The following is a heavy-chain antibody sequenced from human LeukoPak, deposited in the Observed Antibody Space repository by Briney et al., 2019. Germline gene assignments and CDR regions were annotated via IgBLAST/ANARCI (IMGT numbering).Heavy chain of an antibody. Sequence: GALVKVSCKASGYTFTSYGISWVRQAPGQGLEWMGWISAYNGNTNYAQKLQGRVTMTTDTSTSTAYMELRSLRSDDTAVYYCARDRRPSYYGSGSYYIGPEGAFDIWGQGTMVTVSS. CDR1: GYTFTSYG. CDR3: ARDRRPSYYGSGSYYIGPEGAFDI. CDR2: ISAYNGNT. V-gene: IGHV1-18*01. J-gene: IGHJ3*02. D-gene: IGHD3-10*01.